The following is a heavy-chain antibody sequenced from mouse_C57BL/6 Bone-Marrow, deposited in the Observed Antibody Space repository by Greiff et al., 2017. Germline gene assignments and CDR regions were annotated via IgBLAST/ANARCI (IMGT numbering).Heavy chain of an antibody. CDR3: ASITTVVADY. CDR1: GFTFSSYG. CDR2: ISSGGSYT. V-gene: IGHV5-6*01. J-gene: IGHJ2*01. D-gene: IGHD1-1*01. Sequence: EVRGVESGGDLVKPGGSLKLSCAASGFTFSSYGMSWVRQTPDKRLEWVATISSGGSYTYYPDSVKGRFTISRDNATNTLYLQRSSLKSEDTAMYYCASITTVVADYWGQGTTLTVSS.